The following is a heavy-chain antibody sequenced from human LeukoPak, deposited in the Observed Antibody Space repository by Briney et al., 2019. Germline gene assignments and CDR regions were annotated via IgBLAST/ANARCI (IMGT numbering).Heavy chain of an antibody. D-gene: IGHD2-21*01. J-gene: IGHJ4*02. CDR2: IYYSGST. CDR3: AREAYVIQNYVDY. Sequence: PSETLSLTCTVSGGSISSGDYYWSWIRQPPGKGLEWIGYIYYSGSTYYNPSLKSRVTISVDTSKNQFSLKLSSVTAADTAVYYCAREAYVIQNYVDYWGQGTLVTVSS. CDR1: GGSISSGDYY. V-gene: IGHV4-30-4*08.